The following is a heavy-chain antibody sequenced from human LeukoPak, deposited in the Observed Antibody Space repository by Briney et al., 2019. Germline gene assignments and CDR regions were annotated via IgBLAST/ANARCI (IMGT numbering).Heavy chain of an antibody. CDR1: GYTFTSYA. CDR3: ARDALYCSSTSCYSL. V-gene: IGHV1-3*03. Sequence: GASVKVSCKASGYTFTSYAMHWVRQAPGQRLEWMGWINAGNGNTKYSQEFQGRVTITRDTSASTAYMELSSLRSEDMAVYYCARDALYCSSTSCYSLWGQGTLVTVSS. J-gene: IGHJ4*02. D-gene: IGHD2-2*01. CDR2: INAGNGNT.